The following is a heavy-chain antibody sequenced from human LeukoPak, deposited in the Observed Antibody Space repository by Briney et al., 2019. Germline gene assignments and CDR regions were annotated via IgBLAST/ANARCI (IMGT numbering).Heavy chain of an antibody. Sequence: GGSLRLSCAASGFTFSSYSMNWVRQAPGKGLEWVSYISSSSSTIYYADSVRGRFTISRDNAKNSLYLQMNSLRVEDTAVYYCARSGLRAGGDYWGQGTLVTVSS. V-gene: IGHV3-48*04. CDR3: ARSGLRAGGDY. J-gene: IGHJ4*02. D-gene: IGHD3-16*01. CDR2: ISSSSSTI. CDR1: GFTFSSYS.